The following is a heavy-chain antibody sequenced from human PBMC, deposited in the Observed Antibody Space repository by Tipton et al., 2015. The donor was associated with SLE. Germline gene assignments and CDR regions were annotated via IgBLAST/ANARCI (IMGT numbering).Heavy chain of an antibody. J-gene: IGHJ4*02. V-gene: IGHV3-66*02. CDR2: IYSGGST. CDR3: RVGSSPDY. D-gene: IGHD6-6*01. CDR1: GFTVSSNY. Sequence: LRLSCATSGFTVSSNYMSWVRQAPGKGLEWVSVIYSGGSTYYADSVKGRFTISRDNYKNTLYLQMNSLRAEDTAVYYCRVGSSPDYWGQGTLVTVSS.